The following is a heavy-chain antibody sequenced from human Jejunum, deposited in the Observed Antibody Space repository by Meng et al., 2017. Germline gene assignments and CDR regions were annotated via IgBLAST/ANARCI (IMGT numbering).Heavy chain of an antibody. CDR1: GFTFGDYA. D-gene: IGHD3-10*01. CDR2: IRSKAYDETT. J-gene: IGHJ4*02. CDR3: TRARHYGIPSDY. Sequence: GESLKISCTASGFTFGDYAMSWVRQAPGKGLEWVGMIRSKAYDETTEYAASVKGRFTFSRDDSKSFVYLQMNSLKTEDTAVYYCTRARHYGIPSDYWGQGTLVTVSS. V-gene: IGHV3-49*04.